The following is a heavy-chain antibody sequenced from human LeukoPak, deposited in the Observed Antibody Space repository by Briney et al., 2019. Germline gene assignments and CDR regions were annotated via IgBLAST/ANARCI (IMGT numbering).Heavy chain of an antibody. CDR3: TSDVAEYVPYSLDQ. J-gene: IGHJ4*02. D-gene: IGHD2/OR15-2a*01. V-gene: IGHV3-15*01. Sequence: GGSLRLSCAASGFTFSNAWMSWVRQAPGKGRECGGRIKSKINGETTDYAAPVKGRFTISRDDSKNTLYLHMNSPETEDTTVYYCTSDVAEYVPYSLDQWGQGTLVTVSS. CDR2: IKSKINGETT. CDR1: GFTFSNAW.